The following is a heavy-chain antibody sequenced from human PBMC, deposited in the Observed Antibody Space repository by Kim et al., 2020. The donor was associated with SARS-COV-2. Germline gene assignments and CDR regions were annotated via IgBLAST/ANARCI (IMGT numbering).Heavy chain of an antibody. CDR3: ARDHSWGGGLDLLSRAQNDFDD. CDR2: ISSSSSYI. Sequence: GGSLRLSCAASGFTFSSYSMNWVRQAPGKGLEWVSSISSSSSYIYYADSVKGRFTISRDNAKNSLYLQMNSLRAEDTAVYYCARDHSWGGGLDLLSRAQNDFDDWGQGTMVTVSS. J-gene: IGHJ4*02. D-gene: IGHD1-7*01. V-gene: IGHV3-21*01. CDR1: GFTFSSYS.